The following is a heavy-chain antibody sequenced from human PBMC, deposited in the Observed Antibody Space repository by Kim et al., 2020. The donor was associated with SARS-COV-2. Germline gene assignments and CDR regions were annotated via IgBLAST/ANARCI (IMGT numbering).Heavy chain of an antibody. V-gene: IGHV3-49*02. Sequence: GTTEYAASVKDRFTISRDDSNSIAYLQMNSLKTEDTAVYYCTRGGSYGYWGQGTLVTVSS. D-gene: IGHD3-16*01. CDR3: TRGGSYGY. CDR2: GTT. J-gene: IGHJ4*02.